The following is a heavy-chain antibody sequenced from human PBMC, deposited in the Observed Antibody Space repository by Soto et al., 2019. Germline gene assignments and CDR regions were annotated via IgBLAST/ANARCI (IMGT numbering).Heavy chain of an antibody. D-gene: IGHD3-16*01. CDR3: ARWGAHAAFDI. CDR2: IIPILGIA. Sequence: QVQLVQSGAEVKKPGSSVKVSCKASGGTFSSYTISWVRQAPGQGLEWMGSIIPILGIANYAQKFQGRVTITADKSTSTAYMELSSLRSEDTAVYYCARWGAHAAFDIWGQGTMVTVSS. CDR1: GGTFSSYT. V-gene: IGHV1-69*02. J-gene: IGHJ3*02.